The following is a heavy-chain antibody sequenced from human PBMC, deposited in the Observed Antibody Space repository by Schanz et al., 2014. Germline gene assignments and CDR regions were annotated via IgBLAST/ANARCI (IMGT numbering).Heavy chain of an antibody. V-gene: IGHV3-21*05. J-gene: IGHJ4*02. CDR3: ARGRGYIIGQ. D-gene: IGHD3-10*01. Sequence: EVQLAESGGSLVKPGGSLRLSCAASGFTFSSYSMNWVRQAPGKGLEWLSYISRDGTTSYYADSVKGRFTISRDNAKNSLYLEMTSLRGEDTSVYYCARGRGYIIGQWGQGILVTVSP. CDR2: ISRDGTTS. CDR1: GFTFSSYS.